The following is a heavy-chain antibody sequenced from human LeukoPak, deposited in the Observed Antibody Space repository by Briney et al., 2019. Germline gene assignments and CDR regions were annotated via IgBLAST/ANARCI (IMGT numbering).Heavy chain of an antibody. CDR1: GGSISSGDYY. CDR2: IYYSGST. CDR3: ARGSHRLVPRP. V-gene: IGHV4-30-4*08. Sequence: SETLSLTCTVSGGSISSGDYYWSWIRQPPGKGLEWIGYIYYSGSTYYNPSLKRRLTISVDTSKNQFSLKLSSVTAADTAVYYCARGSHRLVPRPWGQGTLVTVSS. J-gene: IGHJ5*02. D-gene: IGHD6-19*01.